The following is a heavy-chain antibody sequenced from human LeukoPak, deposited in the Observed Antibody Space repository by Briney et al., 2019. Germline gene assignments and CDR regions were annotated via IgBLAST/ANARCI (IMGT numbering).Heavy chain of an antibody. CDR2: LSGSGGST. Sequence: GGSLRLSCAASGFTFSSYAMSWVRQAPGKGLEWVSSLSGSGGSTYYADSVKGRFTISRDNAKNMLYLQMNSLRAEDTAVYYCARDLKDYYDSSGYYGDAFDIWGQGTMVTVSS. D-gene: IGHD3-22*01. J-gene: IGHJ3*02. V-gene: IGHV3-23*01. CDR3: ARDLKDYYDSSGYYGDAFDI. CDR1: GFTFSSYA.